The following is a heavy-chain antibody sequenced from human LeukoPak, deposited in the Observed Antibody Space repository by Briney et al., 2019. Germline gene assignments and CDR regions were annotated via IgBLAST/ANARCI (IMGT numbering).Heavy chain of an antibody. CDR3: AKDQGIQLWLKYFQH. CDR2: ISGSGGTT. J-gene: IGHJ1*01. CDR1: GFTFNNYA. V-gene: IGHV3-23*01. D-gene: IGHD5-18*01. Sequence: GGSLRLSCAASGFTFNNYAMTWVRQAPGKGLEWVSAISGSGGTTLYADSVKGRFTISRDNSKSTLYLQMNSLRAEDTAVYYCAKDQGIQLWLKYFQHWGQGTLVTVSS.